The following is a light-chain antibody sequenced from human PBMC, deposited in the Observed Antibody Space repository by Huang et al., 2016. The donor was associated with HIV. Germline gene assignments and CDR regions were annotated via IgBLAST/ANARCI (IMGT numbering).Light chain of an antibody. J-gene: IGKJ2*01. CDR2: DAS. Sequence: EIVLPQSPASLSLSPGERAMLSCGASQSVSSRYLAWFQQKPGLPPRLRTYDASVRATGIPDRVSGGGSGTDFTLTISRLEPEEFAVYYCQQYGASSYTFGQGTKLEIK. CDR1: QSVSSRY. V-gene: IGKV3D-20*01. CDR3: QQYGASSYT.